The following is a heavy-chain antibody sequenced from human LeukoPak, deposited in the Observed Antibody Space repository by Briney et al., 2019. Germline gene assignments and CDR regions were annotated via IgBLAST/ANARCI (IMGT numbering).Heavy chain of an antibody. D-gene: IGHD3-10*01. CDR2: ISGSGSGGST. V-gene: IGHV3-23*01. J-gene: IGHJ6*03. CDR3: ARVHGSGNYYYYYYMDV. CDR1: GFTVSSNY. Sequence: GGSLRLSCAASGFTVSSNYMSWVRQAPGKGLEWVSSISGSGSGGSTYYADSVKGRFTISRDNSKNTLYLQMNSLIAEDTAVYYCARVHGSGNYYYYYYMDVWGKGTTVTVSS.